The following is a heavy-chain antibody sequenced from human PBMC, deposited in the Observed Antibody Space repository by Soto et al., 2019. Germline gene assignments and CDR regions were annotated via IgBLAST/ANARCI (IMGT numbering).Heavy chain of an antibody. D-gene: IGHD6-19*01. CDR2: INAGNGNT. J-gene: IGHJ4*02. V-gene: IGHV1-3*01. CDR3: ARGSSGWAQFDY. Sequence: QVQLVQSGAEAKKPGASVKVSCKASGYTFTSYAMHWVRQAPGQRLEWMGWINAGNGNTKYSQKFQGRVTITRDTAASTAYMELSSLRSEDTAVYYCARGSSGWAQFDYWGQGTLVTVSS. CDR1: GYTFTSYA.